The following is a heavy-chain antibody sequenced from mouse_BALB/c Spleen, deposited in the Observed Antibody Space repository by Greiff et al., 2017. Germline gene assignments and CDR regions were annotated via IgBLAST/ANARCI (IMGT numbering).Heavy chain of an antibody. J-gene: IGHJ4*01. V-gene: IGHV1-14*01. Sequence: EVKLQQSGPELVKPGASVKMSCKASGYTFTSYVMHWVKQKPGQGLEWIGYINPYNDGTKYNEKFKGKATLTSDKSSSTAYMELSSLTSEDSAVYYCADGNYDYAMDYWGQGTSVTVSS. D-gene: IGHD2-1*01. CDR1: GYTFTSYV. CDR2: INPYNDGT. CDR3: ADGNYDYAMDY.